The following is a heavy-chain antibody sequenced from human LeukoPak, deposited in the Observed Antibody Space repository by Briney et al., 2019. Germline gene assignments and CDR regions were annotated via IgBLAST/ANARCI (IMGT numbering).Heavy chain of an antibody. J-gene: IGHJ4*02. Sequence: GGSLRLSCAVSGLTFNNYAMNWVRQAPGKGLKWVSSISSSSSYIYYTDSVKGRFTISRDNTKSSLYLQMNSLRVEDTAVYYCAATDDFWSASTTGLDYWGQGTLVTVSS. CDR2: ISSSSSYI. D-gene: IGHD3-3*01. CDR1: GLTFNNYA. CDR3: AATDDFWSASTTGLDY. V-gene: IGHV3-21*06.